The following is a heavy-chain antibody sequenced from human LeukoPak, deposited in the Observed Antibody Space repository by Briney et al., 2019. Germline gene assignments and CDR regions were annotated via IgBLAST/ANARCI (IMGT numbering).Heavy chain of an antibody. CDR2: FSAYNGNT. D-gene: IGHD4-17*01. J-gene: IGHJ4*02. V-gene: IGHV1-18*01. CDR3: ARVHPPEDYGDYDYYFDY. Sequence: ASVKVSCKASGYTFTSYGISWVRQAPGQGLEGMGWFSAYNGNTNYAQKLQGRVTMTTDTSTSTAYMELRSLRSDDTAVYYCARVHPPEDYGDYDYYFDYWGQGTLVTVSS. CDR1: GYTFTSYG.